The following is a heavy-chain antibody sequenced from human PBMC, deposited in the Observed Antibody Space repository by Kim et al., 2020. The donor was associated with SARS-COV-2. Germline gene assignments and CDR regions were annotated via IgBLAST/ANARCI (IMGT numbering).Heavy chain of an antibody. CDR2: IRCDGSKT. CDR3: AKDSPPYGRGWYGFDY. V-gene: IGHV3-33*06. D-gene: IGHD6-19*01. Sequence: GGSLRLSCAASGFTFSSYGMHWVRQAPGKGLEWVAAIRCDGSKTYYADSVKGRFTISRDNSKNTLYLQMNSLRAEDTAVYYCAKDSPPYGRGWYGFDYWGQGTLVTVSS. CDR1: GFTFSSYG. J-gene: IGHJ4*02.